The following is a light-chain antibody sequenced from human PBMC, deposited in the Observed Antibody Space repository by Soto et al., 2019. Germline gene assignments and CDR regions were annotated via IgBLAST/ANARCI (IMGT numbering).Light chain of an antibody. CDR2: GAS. V-gene: IGKV1-17*03. J-gene: IGKJ5*01. CDR1: QGIHKY. CDR3: LQHNFYPPT. Sequence: DIQMTQSPSAMSASVGDRVTITCRASQGIHKYLAWFQQKPGKVPKSMIYGASSLQSGVPSRFSGSGSGTEFTLTISSLQPEDFATYYCLQHNFYPPTFGQGTRLE.